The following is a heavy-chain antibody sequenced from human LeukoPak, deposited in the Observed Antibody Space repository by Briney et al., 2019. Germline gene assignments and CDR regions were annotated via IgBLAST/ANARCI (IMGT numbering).Heavy chain of an antibody. D-gene: IGHD6-19*01. CDR1: GFTFSNAW. J-gene: IGHJ4*02. CDR2: VKSKTDGETT. CDR3: AREYSSACLDY. V-gene: IGHV3-15*01. Sequence: GGSLRLSCAASGFTFSNAWMSWVRQAPGKGLEWVGRVKSKTDGETTDYAAPVKGRFTISRDNAKNSLFLQMNSLRDEDTAVYYCAREYSSACLDYWGQGTLVTISS.